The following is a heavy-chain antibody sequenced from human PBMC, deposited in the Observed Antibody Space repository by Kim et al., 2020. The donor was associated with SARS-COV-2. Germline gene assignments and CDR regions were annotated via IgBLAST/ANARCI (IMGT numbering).Heavy chain of an antibody. CDR2: IKSKTDGGTT. CDR1: GFTFSNAW. D-gene: IGHD6-19*01. J-gene: IGHJ4*02. V-gene: IGHV3-15*01. Sequence: GGSLRLSCAASGFTFSNAWMSGVRQAPGKGLEWVGRIKSKTDGGTTDYAAPVKGRFTISRDDSKNTLYLQMNSLKTEDTAVYYCTTGVGEQIEHVAVAGQDYWGQGTLVTVSS. CDR3: TTGVGEQIEHVAVAGQDY.